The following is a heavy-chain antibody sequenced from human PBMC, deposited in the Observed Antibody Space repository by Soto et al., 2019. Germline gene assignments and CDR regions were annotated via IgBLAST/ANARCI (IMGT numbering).Heavy chain of an antibody. CDR2: IYPGDSDT. Sequence: PGESLKISCKGSGYSFTSYWIGWVRQMPGKGLELMGIIYPGDSDTRYSPSFQGQVTISADKSISTAYLQWSSLKASDTAMYYCATSGGGQKQKPPKYCCGMDVWGQGTTVTVSS. J-gene: IGHJ6*02. V-gene: IGHV5-51*01. CDR3: ATSGGGQKQKPPKYCCGMDV. D-gene: IGHD6-13*01. CDR1: GYSFTSYW.